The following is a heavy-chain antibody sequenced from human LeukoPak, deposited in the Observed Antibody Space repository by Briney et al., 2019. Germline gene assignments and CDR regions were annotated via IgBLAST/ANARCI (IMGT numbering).Heavy chain of an antibody. CDR3: ARVWVVGSSTTYYFDY. J-gene: IGHJ4*02. D-gene: IGHD1-26*01. CDR1: GYTFTSYG. Sequence: ASVKLSCKTSGYTFTSYGFSWVRQAPGQGLEWMGWISAYDGNTNSAQKFQGRVTMTTDTSTSTAYMELRGLRSDDTAVYYCARVWVVGSSTTYYFDYWGQGTLVTVSS. V-gene: IGHV1-18*01. CDR2: ISAYDGNT.